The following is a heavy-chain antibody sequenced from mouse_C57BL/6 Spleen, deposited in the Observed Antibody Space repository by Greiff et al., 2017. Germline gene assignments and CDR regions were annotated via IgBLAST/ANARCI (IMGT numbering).Heavy chain of an antibody. CDR3: ARYYGSYY. CDR1: GYTFTGYW. J-gene: IGHJ2*01. Sequence: VQLQQSGAELMKPGASVKLSCKATGYTFTGYWIEWVKQRPGHGLEWIGEILPGSGSTNYHEKFKGKATFTADTSSNTAYMQLSSLTTEDSAIYYCARYYGSYYWGQGTTLTVSS. D-gene: IGHD1-1*01. CDR2: ILPGSGST. V-gene: IGHV1-9*01.